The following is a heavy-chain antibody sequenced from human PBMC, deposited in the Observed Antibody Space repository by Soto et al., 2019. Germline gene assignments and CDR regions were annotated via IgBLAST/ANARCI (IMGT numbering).Heavy chain of an antibody. V-gene: IGHV4-39*01. D-gene: IGHD2-15*01. CDR2: IYYSGST. Sequence: SETLSLTCTVSGGSISSSSYYWGWIRQPPGKGLEWIGSIYYSGSTYYNPSPKSRVTISVDTSKNQFSLKLSSVTAADTAVYYCARHFKQHWRYCSGGSCFSGQNWFDPWGQGTLVTVSS. CDR1: GGSISSSSYY. J-gene: IGHJ5*02. CDR3: ARHFKQHWRYCSGGSCFSGQNWFDP.